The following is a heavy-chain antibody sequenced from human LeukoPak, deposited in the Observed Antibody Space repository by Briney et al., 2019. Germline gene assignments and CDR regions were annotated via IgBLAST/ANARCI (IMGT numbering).Heavy chain of an antibody. CDR2: ISSSSSTI. CDR3: VGQNYFDY. J-gene: IGHJ4*02. CDR1: GFTFSTYS. V-gene: IGHV3-48*01. Sequence: GGSLRLSCAASGFTFSTYSMNWVRQAPGRGLEWVSYISSSSSTIYCADSVKGRFTISRDNAKNSLYLQMNSLRAEDTAIYYCVGQNYFDYWGRGTLVTVSS.